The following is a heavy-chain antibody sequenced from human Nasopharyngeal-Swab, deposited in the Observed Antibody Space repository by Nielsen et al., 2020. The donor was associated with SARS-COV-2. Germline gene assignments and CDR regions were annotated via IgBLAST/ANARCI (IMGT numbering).Heavy chain of an antibody. J-gene: IGHJ6*02. CDR3: TRDDTYYSSGYYYYGMDV. CDR1: GYTFGDYA. Sequence: GGSLRLSCTASGYTFGDYAMSWFRQAPGKGLEWVGFIRSKAYGGTTEYAASVKGRFTISRDDSKSIAYLQMNSLKTEDTAVYYCTRDDTYYSSGYYYYGMDVWGQGTTVPSP. D-gene: IGHD6-19*01. CDR2: IRSKAYGGTT. V-gene: IGHV3-49*03.